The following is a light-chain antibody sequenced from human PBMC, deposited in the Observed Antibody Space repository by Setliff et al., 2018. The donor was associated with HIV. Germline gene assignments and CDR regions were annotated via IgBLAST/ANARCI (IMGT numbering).Light chain of an antibody. V-gene: IGLV2-11*01. CDR2: DVS. Sequence: QSVLTQPPSASGSPGQSVTISCTGTSSDVGDYNYVSWYQQHPGKAPKLMIYDVSKRPSGVPDRFSGSKSGDTASLTISGLQSEDEAYYYCCSYAGTDTDIFGTWTKVTVL. CDR1: SSDVGDYNY. J-gene: IGLJ1*01. CDR3: CSYAGTDTDI.